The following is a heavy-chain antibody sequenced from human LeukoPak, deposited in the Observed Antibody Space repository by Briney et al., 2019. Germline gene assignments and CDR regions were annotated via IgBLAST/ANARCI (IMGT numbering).Heavy chain of an antibody. CDR1: GYSISSGYY. CDR2: IYHSGST. Sequence: SETLSLTCAVSGYSISSGYYWGWIGQPPANGLEWIGSIYHSGSTYYNPSLKRRVTISVDTSKNQFSLKLSSVTAADTGVYYCAKVGYYYGPDYWGQGTLVTVSS. CDR3: AKVGYYYGPDY. J-gene: IGHJ4*02. V-gene: IGHV4-38-2*01. D-gene: IGHD3-10*01.